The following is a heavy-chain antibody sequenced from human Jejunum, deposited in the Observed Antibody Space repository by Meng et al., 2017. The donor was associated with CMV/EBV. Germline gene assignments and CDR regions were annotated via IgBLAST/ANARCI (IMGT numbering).Heavy chain of an antibody. D-gene: IGHD4-17*01. J-gene: IGHJ6*02. CDR1: YW. V-gene: IGHV5-51*01. Sequence: YWIGWVRQMPGKGLEWMGIIYPGDSDTRYSPSFQGQVTISADRSISTAYLQWSSLKASDSAMYYCARQEGGVVTTVTDDYFYGMDVWGQGTTVTVSS. CDR3: ARQEGGVVTTVTDDYFYGMDV. CDR2: IYPGDSDT.